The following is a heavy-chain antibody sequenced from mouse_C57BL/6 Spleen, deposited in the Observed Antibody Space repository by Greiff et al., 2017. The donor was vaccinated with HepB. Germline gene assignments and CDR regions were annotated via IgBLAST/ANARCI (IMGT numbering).Heavy chain of an antibody. Sequence: VQLQQSGAELVMPGASVKLSCKASGYTFTSYWMHWVKQRPGQGLEWIGEIDPSDSYTNYNQKFKGKSTLTVDKSSSTAYMQLSSLTSEDSAVYYCARGSSRDFDYWGQGTTLTVSS. D-gene: IGHD1-3*01. CDR3: ARGSSRDFDY. CDR1: GYTFTSYW. V-gene: IGHV1-69*01. J-gene: IGHJ2*01. CDR2: IDPSDSYT.